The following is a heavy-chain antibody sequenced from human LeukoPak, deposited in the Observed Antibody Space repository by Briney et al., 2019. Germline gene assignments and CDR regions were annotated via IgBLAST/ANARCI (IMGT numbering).Heavy chain of an antibody. CDR3: ANLLGYCSSPSCYSHY. CDR1: GITFSGYD. CDR2: ISSSGNTM. V-gene: IGHV3-48*03. Sequence: SGGSLRLSCAASGITFSGYDMNWVRQAPGKGLEWISYISSSGNTMFYADSVKGRFTISRDNAKSSLYLQMNSLRADDTAIYYCANLLGYCSSPSCYSHYWGQGTLVTVSS. D-gene: IGHD2-2*01. J-gene: IGHJ4*02.